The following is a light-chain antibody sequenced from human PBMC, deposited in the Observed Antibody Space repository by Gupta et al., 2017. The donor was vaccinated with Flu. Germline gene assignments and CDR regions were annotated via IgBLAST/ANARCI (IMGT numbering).Light chain of an antibody. V-gene: IGKV2-28*01. CDR3: MQDGQTPRT. CDR1: QSLLHSNGYNY. CDR2: LNS. J-gene: IGKJ1*01. Sequence: DIVLTQSPLSLPVTPGEPASISCRSSQSLLHSNGYNYLDWYLQKPGQSPQLLIYLNSNPASGVPDRFSGSGSGTDFTLRISRVDAEDVGVYYCMQDGQTPRTFGQGTKVEIK.